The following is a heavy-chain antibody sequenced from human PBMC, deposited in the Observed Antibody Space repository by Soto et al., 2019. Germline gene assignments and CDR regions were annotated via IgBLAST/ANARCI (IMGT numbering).Heavy chain of an antibody. Sequence: PGESLKIACKGSGYSFTSYWIGWVLQMPWKGLEWMGIIYPGDSDTRYSPSFQGQVTISADKSISTAYLQWSSLKASDTAMYYCASTLVRTSPTSYYYYGMDVWGQGTTVTVSS. CDR1: GYSFTSYW. J-gene: IGHJ6*02. CDR3: ASTLVRTSPTSYYYYGMDV. CDR2: IYPGDSDT. V-gene: IGHV5-51*01.